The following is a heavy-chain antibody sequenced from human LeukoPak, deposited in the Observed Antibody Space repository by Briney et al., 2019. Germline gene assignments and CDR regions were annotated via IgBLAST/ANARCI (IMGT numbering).Heavy chain of an antibody. V-gene: IGHV3-66*02. J-gene: IGHJ3*02. CDR1: VFTVSSNY. CDR3: ARDMRKDIVVVPDDDAFDI. CDR2: IYSGGST. Sequence: GGSLRLSCAASVFTVSSNYMSCGRQAPGKGLEWVSVIYSGGSTYYADSVKGRFTISRDNSKNTLYLQMNSLRAEDTAVYYCARDMRKDIVVVPDDDAFDIWGQGTMVTVSS. D-gene: IGHD2-2*01.